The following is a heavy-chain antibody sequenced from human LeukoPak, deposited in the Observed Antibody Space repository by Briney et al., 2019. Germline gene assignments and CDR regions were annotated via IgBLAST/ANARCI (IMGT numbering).Heavy chain of an antibody. J-gene: IGHJ4*02. D-gene: IGHD5-24*01. CDR3: AGDGRDGYKDY. CDR2: IWYDGSNK. CDR1: GFTFSSYG. Sequence: QAGGSLRLSCAASGFTFSSYGMHWVRQAPGKGLEWVAVIWYDGSNKYYADSVKGRFTISRDNSKNTLYLQMNSLRAEDTAVYYCAGDGRDGYKDYWGQGTLVTVSS. V-gene: IGHV3-33*01.